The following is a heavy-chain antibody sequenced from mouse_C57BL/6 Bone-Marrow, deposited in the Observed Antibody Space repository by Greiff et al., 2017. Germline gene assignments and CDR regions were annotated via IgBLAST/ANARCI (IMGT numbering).Heavy chain of an antibody. Sequence: EVKLVESGPELVKPGASVKISCKASGYSFTDYNMNWVKQSNGKSLEWIGVINPNYGTTSYNQKFKGKATLTVDQSSSTAYMQLNSLTSEDSAVYYCARWGYDGYYLHFFAYWGQGTLVTVSA. V-gene: IGHV1-39*01. D-gene: IGHD2-3*01. CDR1: GYSFTDYN. CDR2: INPNYGTT. J-gene: IGHJ3*01. CDR3: ARWGYDGYYLHFFAY.